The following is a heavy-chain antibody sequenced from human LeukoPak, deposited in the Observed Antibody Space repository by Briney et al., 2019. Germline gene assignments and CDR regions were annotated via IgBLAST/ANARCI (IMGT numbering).Heavy chain of an antibody. CDR2: IYTTGST. CDR3: ARRGYNSGWSFEY. D-gene: IGHD6-19*01. CDR1: GGSISSYY. J-gene: IGHJ4*02. Sequence: PSETLSPTCTVSGGSISSYYCHWFRQPAGKGLEWIGRIYTTGSTNYNPSLESRVTMSVDTSTNQFSLKLTSVTAADTAVYYCARRGYNSGWSFEYWGQGALVIVSS. V-gene: IGHV4-4*07.